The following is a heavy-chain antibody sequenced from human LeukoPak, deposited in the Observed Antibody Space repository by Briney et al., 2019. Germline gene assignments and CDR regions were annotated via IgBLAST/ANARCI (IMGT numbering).Heavy chain of an antibody. Sequence: PSETLSLTCTVSGGSISSSSYYWGWIRQPPGKGLEWIGSIYYSGSTYYNPSLKSRVTISVDTSKNQFSLKLSSVTAADTAVYYCARARVSSGRSPNFDYWGQGTLVTVSS. CDR1: GGSISSSSYY. CDR3: ARARVSSGRSPNFDY. J-gene: IGHJ4*02. CDR2: IYYSGST. D-gene: IGHD6-19*01. V-gene: IGHV4-39*07.